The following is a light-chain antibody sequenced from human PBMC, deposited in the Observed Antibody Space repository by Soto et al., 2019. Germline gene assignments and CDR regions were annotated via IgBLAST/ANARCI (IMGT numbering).Light chain of an antibody. CDR2: EVS. CDR3: SSYTSSSTVV. Sequence: QSALTQPASVSGSPGQSITISCTGTSSDVGTYKYVSWYQQHPGKVPKLMIYEVSNRPSGVSNRFSGSKSGNTASLTISGLQAEDEADYYCSSYTSSSTVVFGGGTQLTVL. J-gene: IGLJ2*01. CDR1: SSDVGTYKY. V-gene: IGLV2-14*01.